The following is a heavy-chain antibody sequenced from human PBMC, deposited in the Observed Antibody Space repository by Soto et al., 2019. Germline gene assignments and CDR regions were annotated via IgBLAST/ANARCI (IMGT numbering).Heavy chain of an antibody. CDR3: AMVDVYVTPSPQDV. J-gene: IGHJ6*02. D-gene: IGHD3-16*01. CDR2: INTYNGNT. Sequence: QVQLVQSGAEVENPGASVKVSCKASGYTFTRYGIGWARQAPGQGLEWMGWINTYNGNTNYAQNVQGRVNLTTDTSTSTAYMALRSLRSNATAIYYCAMVDVYVTPSPQDVWGQGTTVIVS. V-gene: IGHV1-18*01. CDR1: GYTFTRYG.